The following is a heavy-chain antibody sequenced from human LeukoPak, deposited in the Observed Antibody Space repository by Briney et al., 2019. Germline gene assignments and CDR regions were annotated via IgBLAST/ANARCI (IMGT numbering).Heavy chain of an antibody. J-gene: IGHJ3*02. CDR1: GFSFSSYS. CDR2: ISSSSSYI. CDR3: ARASGTGLYGDYITGVFDI. D-gene: IGHD4-17*01. V-gene: IGHV3-21*01. Sequence: GGSLRLSCAASGFSFSSYSMNWVRQAPGKGLEWVSYISSSSSYIYYADSVKGRFTISRDNAKNSLYLQMDSLRAEDTAVYYCARASGTGLYGDYITGVFDIWGQGTMVTVSS.